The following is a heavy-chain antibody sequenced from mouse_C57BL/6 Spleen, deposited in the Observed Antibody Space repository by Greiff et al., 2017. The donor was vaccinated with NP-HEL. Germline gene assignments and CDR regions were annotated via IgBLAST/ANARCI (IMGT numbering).Heavy chain of an antibody. V-gene: IGHV6-3*01. D-gene: IGHD2-2*01. Sequence: EVKLVESGGGLVQPGGSMKLSCVASGFTFSNYWMNWVRQSPEKGLEWVAQIRLKSDNYATHYAESVKGRFTISRDDSKSSVYLQMNNLRAEDTGIYYCTWGGYVRETDYWGQGTTLTVSS. CDR2: IRLKSDNYAT. CDR1: GFTFSNYW. CDR3: TWGGYVRETDY. J-gene: IGHJ2*01.